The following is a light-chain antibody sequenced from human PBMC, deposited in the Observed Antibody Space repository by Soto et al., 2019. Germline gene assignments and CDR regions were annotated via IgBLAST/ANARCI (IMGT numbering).Light chain of an antibody. CDR2: EVS. J-gene: IGLJ1*01. Sequence: ARTQPASVSGSPGQSITISCTGTSSDVGGYNYVSWYQQHPGKAPKLMIYEVSNRPSGVSNRFSGSKSGNTASLTISGLQAEDEADYYCSSYTSSSTYVFGTGTKVTVL. V-gene: IGLV2-14*01. CDR1: SSDVGGYNY. CDR3: SSYTSSSTYV.